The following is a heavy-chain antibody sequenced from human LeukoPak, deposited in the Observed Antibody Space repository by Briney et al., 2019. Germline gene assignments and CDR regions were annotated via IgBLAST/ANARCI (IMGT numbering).Heavy chain of an antibody. CDR2: IYPRDGST. CDR1: GYTFTSNY. V-gene: IGHV1-46*01. J-gene: IGHJ4*02. CDR3: ARDQEGFDY. Sequence: ASVKVSCKASGYTFTSNYIHWVRQAPGQGLGWMGMIYPRDGSTSYAQKFQGRVTVTRDASTSTVHMELSGLRSEDTAVYYCARDQEGFDYWGQGTLVTVSS.